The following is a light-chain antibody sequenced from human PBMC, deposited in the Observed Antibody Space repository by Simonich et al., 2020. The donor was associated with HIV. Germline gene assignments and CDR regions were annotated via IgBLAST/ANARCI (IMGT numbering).Light chain of an antibody. J-gene: IGLJ1*01. CDR3: SSYTSSSTLV. Sequence: QSALTQPASVSGSPGQSITISCTGTSSDVGANNFVSWDQQHPGKAPKRMIYDVSNRPSGVSNRFSASKAGNTASLTISGLQAEDEADYYCSSYTSSSTLVFGTGTKVTVL. V-gene: IGLV2-14*03. CDR2: DVS. CDR1: SSDVGANNF.